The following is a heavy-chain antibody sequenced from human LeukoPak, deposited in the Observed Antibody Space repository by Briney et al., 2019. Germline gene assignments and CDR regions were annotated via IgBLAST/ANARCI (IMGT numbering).Heavy chain of an antibody. CDR1: GFTFSSYS. J-gene: IGHJ4*02. Sequence: GGSLRLSCAASGFTFSSYSMNWVRQAPGKGLEWVSCITSASGYIYYADAVKGRFTISRDNAKNSLYLQMNSLRVEDTAVYYCARGDDYIDSWGQGTLVTVSS. V-gene: IGHV3-21*01. CDR2: ITSASGYI. CDR3: ARGDDYIDS.